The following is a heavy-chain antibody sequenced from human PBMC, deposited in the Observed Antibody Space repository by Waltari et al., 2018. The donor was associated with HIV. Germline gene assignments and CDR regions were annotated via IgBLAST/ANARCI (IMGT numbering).Heavy chain of an antibody. Sequence: QVPLVQSGAEVKKPGASVKVSCKVSGYTLSELSMHWVRQAPGKGLEWMGGVDPEQGNTIYAQNIQGRGTMTEDAATDTAYMELSSLRSEDTAVYYCTTEGLYCSGGTCCSRFDPWGQGTLVTVSS. V-gene: IGHV1-24*01. D-gene: IGHD2-15*01. CDR3: TTEGLYCSGGTCCSRFDP. CDR2: VDPEQGNT. CDR1: GYTLSELS. J-gene: IGHJ5*02.